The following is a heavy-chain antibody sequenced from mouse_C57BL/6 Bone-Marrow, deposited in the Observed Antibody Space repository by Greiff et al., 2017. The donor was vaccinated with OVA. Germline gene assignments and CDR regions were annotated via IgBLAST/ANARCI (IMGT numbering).Heavy chain of an antibody. CDR2: IHPNSGST. V-gene: IGHV1-64*01. Sequence: QVQLQQPGAELVKPGASVKLSCKASGYTFTSYWMHWVKQRPGQGLEWIGMIHPNSGSTNYNEKIKSKATLTVDKSSSTAYMQLSSLTSEDSAVYYCASRYYGSSYGWYFDGWGTGTTVTVTS. D-gene: IGHD1-1*01. CDR1: GYTFTSYW. CDR3: ASRYYGSSYGWYFDG. J-gene: IGHJ1*03.